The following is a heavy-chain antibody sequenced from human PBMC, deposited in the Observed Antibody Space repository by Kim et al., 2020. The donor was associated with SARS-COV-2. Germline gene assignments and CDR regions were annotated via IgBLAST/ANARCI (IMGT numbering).Heavy chain of an antibody. CDR3: ARAIVDTAMADYYYYGLDV. Sequence: ASVKVSCKASGYTFTRYAIHWVRQAPGQRLEWMGWINAGSGVTKFSQKFQGRVTITRDTSASTAYMELSSLRSEDTALYYCARAIVDTAMADYYYYGLDVWGQGTTVTVSS. V-gene: IGHV1-3*01. CDR1: GYTFTRYA. J-gene: IGHJ6*02. D-gene: IGHD5-18*01. CDR2: INAGSGVT.